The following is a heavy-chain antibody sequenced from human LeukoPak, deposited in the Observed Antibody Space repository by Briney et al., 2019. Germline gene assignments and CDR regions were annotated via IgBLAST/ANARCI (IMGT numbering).Heavy chain of an antibody. CDR2: ISGSGGST. V-gene: IGHV3-23*01. Sequence: GGSLRLSCAASGFTFDDYGMSWVRQAPGKGLEWVSAISGSGGSTYYADSVKGRFTISRDNSKNTLYLQMNSLRAEDTAVYYCAKDEHYYGSGTFDYWGQGTLVTVSS. J-gene: IGHJ4*02. CDR1: GFTFDDYG. CDR3: AKDEHYYGSGTFDY. D-gene: IGHD3-10*01.